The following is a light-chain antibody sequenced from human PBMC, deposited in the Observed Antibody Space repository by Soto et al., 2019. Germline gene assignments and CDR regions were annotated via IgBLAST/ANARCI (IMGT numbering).Light chain of an antibody. Sequence: EIVMRQAPATLSVSPGERAALSCRASQSISRNLALYQQKPGQAPRLLIFSASTRATGIPARFSGSGSGTEFTLTISSLQSEDSAVYYCHQYNNWLLFTFGPGTKVDIK. J-gene: IGKJ3*01. CDR2: SAS. CDR3: HQYNNWLLFT. CDR1: QSISRN. V-gene: IGKV3-15*01.